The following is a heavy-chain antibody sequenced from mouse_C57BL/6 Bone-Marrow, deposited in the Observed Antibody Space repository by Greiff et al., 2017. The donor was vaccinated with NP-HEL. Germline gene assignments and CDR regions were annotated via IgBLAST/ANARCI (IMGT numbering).Heavy chain of an antibody. J-gene: IGHJ1*03. CDR3: ARNYGSPYWYFDV. D-gene: IGHD1-1*01. CDR1: GFSFTSYA. CDR2: ICPGGGT. V-gene: IGHV2-9-1*01. Sequence: VQVVESGPGLVAPSQSLSITCTVSGFSFTSYAISWVRQPPGKGLEWLGVICPGGGTNSNSDPYSSLSISKDNYKSQVFLKMNSLQTDDTARYYCARNYGSPYWYFDVWGTGTAVTVSS.